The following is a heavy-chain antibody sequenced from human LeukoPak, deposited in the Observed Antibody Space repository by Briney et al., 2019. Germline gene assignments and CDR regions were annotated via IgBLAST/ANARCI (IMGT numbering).Heavy chain of an antibody. Sequence: ASVKVSCKASGYTFTSYDINWVRQATGQGPEWMGGIIPIFGTANYAQKFQGRVTITADESTSTAYMELSSLRSEDTAVYYCARDTPWPYDSSAPWVRGAFDIWGQGTMVTVSS. V-gene: IGHV1-69*13. CDR2: IIPIFGTA. CDR3: ARDTPWPYDSSAPWVRGAFDI. CDR1: GYTFTSYD. D-gene: IGHD3-22*01. J-gene: IGHJ3*02.